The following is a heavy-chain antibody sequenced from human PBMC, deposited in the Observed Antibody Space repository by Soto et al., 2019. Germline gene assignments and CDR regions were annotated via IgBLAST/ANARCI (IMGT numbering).Heavy chain of an antibody. CDR3: ASARGDTGYYYAMDV. CDR2: IYYSGST. Sequence: PSETLSLTCTVSGGSIRSGGYYWSWIRQHPGKGLEWIGYIYYSGSTYYNPSLKSRVTISVDTPKNQFSLKLSSVTAADTAVYYCASARGDTGYYYAMDVWGQGTTVTVPS. J-gene: IGHJ6*02. D-gene: IGHD3-10*01. V-gene: IGHV4-31*03. CDR1: GGSIRSGGYY.